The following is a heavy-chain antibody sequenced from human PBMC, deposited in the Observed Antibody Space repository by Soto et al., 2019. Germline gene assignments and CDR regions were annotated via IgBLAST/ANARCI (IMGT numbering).Heavy chain of an antibody. CDR1: GFTFSNYW. D-gene: IGHD2-2*02. J-gene: IGHJ4*02. CDR2: MSQDGSQI. Sequence: GGSLRLSCAVSGFTFSNYWMTWVRQAPGKGLEWVANMSQDGSQIYYVDSLRGRFTISRDNAKNSLYLQMNSLRVDDTAVYYCARDRGPNTPDYWGQGTLVTVSS. CDR3: ARDRGPNTPDY. V-gene: IGHV3-7*01.